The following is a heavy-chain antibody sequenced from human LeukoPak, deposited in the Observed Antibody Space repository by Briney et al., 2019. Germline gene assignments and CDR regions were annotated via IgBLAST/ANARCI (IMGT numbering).Heavy chain of an antibody. V-gene: IGHV3-15*01. J-gene: IGHJ4*02. CDR3: GGDAAGYGY. D-gene: IGHD2-21*02. CDR1: GFTFSNAW. CDR2: IKSKTDGWTT. Sequence: GGSLRLSCAASGFTFSNAWMSWVRQAPGKGLEWVGRIKSKTDGWTTDYAAPVKGRFTISRDDSKNTLYLQMNSLKTEDTAVYYCGGDAAGYGYWGQGTLVTVSS.